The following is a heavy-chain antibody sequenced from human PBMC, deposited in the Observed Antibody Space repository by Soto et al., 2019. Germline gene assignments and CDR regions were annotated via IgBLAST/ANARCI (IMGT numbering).Heavy chain of an antibody. V-gene: IGHV4-30-4*02. CDR2: ISYSGTT. J-gene: IGHJ5*02. D-gene: IGHD5-18*01. Sequence: PSDTLSLLWTVSGDSISSNNNYWSWIRQPPGEGLEWIGFISYSGTTSYSPSLKSRVAISLDTSKNQFSLSLSSVTAADTAVYYCARGRGYSYGLDPWGQGTLVTVSS. CDR1: GDSISSNNNY. CDR3: ARGRGYSYGLDP.